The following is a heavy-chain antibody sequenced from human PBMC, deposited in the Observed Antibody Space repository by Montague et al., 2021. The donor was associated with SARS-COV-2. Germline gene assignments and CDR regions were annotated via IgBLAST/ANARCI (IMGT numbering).Heavy chain of an antibody. CDR1: GGSISSGSYY. V-gene: IGHV4-61*02. CDR3: ARGQRQRFSVFGVLAGGPERKHYALDD. D-gene: IGHD3-3*01. CDR2: IYTSGST. Sequence: TLSLTCTVSGGSISSGSYYWSWIRQPAGKGLEWIGRIYTSGSTNYNPSLKSRVTISVDTSKNQFSLKLSSVTAADTAVYYCARGQRQRFSVFGVLAGGPERKHYALDDWGLGITVTVS. J-gene: IGHJ6*02.